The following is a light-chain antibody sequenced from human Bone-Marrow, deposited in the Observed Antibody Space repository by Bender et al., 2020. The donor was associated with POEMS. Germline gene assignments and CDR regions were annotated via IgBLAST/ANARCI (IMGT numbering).Light chain of an antibody. J-gene: IGLJ2*01. CDR1: SSDVGSYDY. V-gene: IGLV2-23*02. CDR2: EVT. Sequence: QSALTQPASVSGTPGQSITISCTGTSSDVGSYDYVSWYQQHPGKAPKLIIYEVTKRPSGVSNRFSASKSGDTASLTISGLQAGDEADYSCCSYASANTYVFGGGTKLTVL. CDR3: CSYASANTYV.